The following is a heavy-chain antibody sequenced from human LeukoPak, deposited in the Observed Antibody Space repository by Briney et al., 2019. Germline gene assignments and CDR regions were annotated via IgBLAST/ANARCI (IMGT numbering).Heavy chain of an antibody. D-gene: IGHD3-22*01. CDR3: ATGGGFYYSH. CDR2: AYSDGSTK. J-gene: IGHJ4*02. V-gene: IGHV3-33*01. CDR1: GFSFNTYG. Sequence: GGSLRLSCAASGFSFNTYGMHWVRQAPGKGLEWVAVAYSDGSTKYYADSVKGRFTISKDTSKNMLYVEMSSLRAEDTAVYYCATGGGFYYSHWGQGTLVTVSS.